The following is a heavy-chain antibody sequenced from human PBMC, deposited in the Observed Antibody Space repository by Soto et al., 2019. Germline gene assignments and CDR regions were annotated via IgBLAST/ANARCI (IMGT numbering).Heavy chain of an antibody. CDR3: AKNWDTTFSSSSH. J-gene: IGHJ4*02. CDR1: GFTFTTYA. D-gene: IGHD6-6*01. V-gene: IGHV3-23*01. Sequence: EVQLLESGGGLVQPGGSLRLSCAASGFTFTTYAMSWVRQAPGKGLDWVSAISGSGGSTYYTDSVKGRFTISRDNSKNTLYLQMNRLRAEDTAVYYCAKNWDTTFSSSSHWGQGTLVTVSS. CDR2: ISGSGGST.